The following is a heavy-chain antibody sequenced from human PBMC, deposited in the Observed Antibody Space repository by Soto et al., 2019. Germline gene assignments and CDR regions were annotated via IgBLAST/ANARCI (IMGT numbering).Heavy chain of an antibody. CDR2: ISLGDSYK. V-gene: IGHV3-11*06. CDR1: GFTFSDYY. Sequence: QVQLVESVGGLVKPGGSLRLACAASGFTFSDYYMSWVRQAPGKGLEWVSFISLGDSYKKTADSVKGRFTISRDNAQNALYLQMNSLRAEDTGLYYCVRESRTDEDGYDARGYYFDYWGQGTLVTVSS. J-gene: IGHJ4*02. D-gene: IGHD5-12*01. CDR3: VRESRTDEDGYDARGYYFDY.